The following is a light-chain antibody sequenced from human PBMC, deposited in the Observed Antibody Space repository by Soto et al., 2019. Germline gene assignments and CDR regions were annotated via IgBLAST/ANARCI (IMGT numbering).Light chain of an antibody. V-gene: IGKV1-39*01. Sequence: DIQVSQSPSSLSASVGDRVTITCRASQAIGDYLNWYQLKPGKAPRLLIYAASSLQSGVPSRFSGSGSGTDFTLTISSLQPEDFATYHCQQYTSHPRTFGQGTKVDIK. CDR2: AAS. J-gene: IGKJ1*01. CDR3: QQYTSHPRT. CDR1: QAIGDY.